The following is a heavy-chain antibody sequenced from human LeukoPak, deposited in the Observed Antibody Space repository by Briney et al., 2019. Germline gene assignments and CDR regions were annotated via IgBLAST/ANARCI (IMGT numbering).Heavy chain of an antibody. Sequence: GGSLRLSCAASGFTFSSFAMNWVREAPGKGLGWVSGISGSGGSTYYADSVKGRFTISRDNSRNTLYLQMSSLRAEDTAIYYCAKARSYQPLTYTFDYWGQGTLVTVSS. D-gene: IGHD2-2*01. V-gene: IGHV3-23*01. CDR1: GFTFSSFA. CDR3: AKARSYQPLTYTFDY. J-gene: IGHJ4*02. CDR2: ISGSGGST.